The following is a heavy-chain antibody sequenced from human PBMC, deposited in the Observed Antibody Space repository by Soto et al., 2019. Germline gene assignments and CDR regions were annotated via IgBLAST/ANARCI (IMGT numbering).Heavy chain of an antibody. CDR1: GGFISTYY. CDR3: ARVGSPQSYYYMDV. CDR2: IYYSGST. D-gene: IGHD6-13*01. J-gene: IGHJ6*03. Sequence: PSETLSLTCTVSGGFISTYYWSWIRQPPGKGLEWIGYIYYSGSTNYSPSLKSRLTISVDTSKNQFSLKLTSVTAADTAVYYCARVGSPQSYYYMDVWGKGTTVTVSS. V-gene: IGHV4-59*01.